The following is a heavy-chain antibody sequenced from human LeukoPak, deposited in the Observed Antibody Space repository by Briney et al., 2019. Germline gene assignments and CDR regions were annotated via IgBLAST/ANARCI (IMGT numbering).Heavy chain of an antibody. D-gene: IGHD6-13*01. J-gene: IGHJ5*02. CDR2: MNPNSGNT. V-gene: IGHV1-8*01. CDR1: GYTFTSYD. Sequence: ASVKVSCKASGYTFTSYDINWVRQATGQGLEWMGWMNPNSGNTGYAQKFQGGVTMTRDTSISTAYMELSRLRSDDTAVYYCARHLYSSSWYWFDPWGQGTLVTVSS. CDR3: ARHLYSSSWYWFDP.